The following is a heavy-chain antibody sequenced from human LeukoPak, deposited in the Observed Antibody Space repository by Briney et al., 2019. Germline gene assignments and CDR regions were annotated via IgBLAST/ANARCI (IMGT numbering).Heavy chain of an antibody. V-gene: IGHV4-4*09. CDR1: GGSISSYY. D-gene: IGHD3-22*01. CDR3: ARFSSYDSSGYYYFNWFDP. Sequence: SETLSLTCTVSGGSISSYYWSWTRQPPGKGLEWIGYIYTSGSTNYNPSLKSRVTISVDTSKNQFSLKLSSVTAADTAVYYCARFSSYDSSGYYYFNWFDPWGQGTLVTVSS. J-gene: IGHJ5*02. CDR2: IYTSGST.